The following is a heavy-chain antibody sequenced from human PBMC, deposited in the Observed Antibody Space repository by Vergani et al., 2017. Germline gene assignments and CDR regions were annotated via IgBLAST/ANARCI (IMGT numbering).Heavy chain of an antibody. CDR1: GFTFSSYW. CDR3: AKDRYYDILTGYYKPAGMDV. D-gene: IGHD3-9*01. CDR2: ISYDGSNK. Sequence: VQLLESGGGLVQPGGSLRLSCAASGFTFSSYWMHWVRQAPGKGLVWVAVISYDGSNKYYADSVKGRFTISRDNSKNTLYLQMNSLRAEDTAVYYCAKDRYYDILTGYYKPAGMDVWGQGTTVTVSS. V-gene: IGHV3-30*18. J-gene: IGHJ6*02.